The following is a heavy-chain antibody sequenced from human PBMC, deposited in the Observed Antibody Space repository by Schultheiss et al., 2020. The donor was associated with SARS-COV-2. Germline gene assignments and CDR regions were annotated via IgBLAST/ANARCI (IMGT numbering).Heavy chain of an antibody. CDR1: GFTFSSYG. D-gene: IGHD2-2*01. CDR2: ISYDGNNK. V-gene: IGHV3-30*12. Sequence: GGSLRLSCAASGFTFSSYGMHWVRQAPGKGLEWVALISYDGNNKYYADSVRGRFTISRDNSKNTLYLQMNTLRAEDTALYYCARASLSSSTSSYAFDIWGQGTLVTVSS. J-gene: IGHJ3*02. CDR3: ARASLSSSTSSYAFDI.